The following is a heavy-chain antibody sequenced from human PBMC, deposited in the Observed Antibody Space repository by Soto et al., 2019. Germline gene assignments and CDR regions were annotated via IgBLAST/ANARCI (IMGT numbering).Heavy chain of an antibody. CDR1: GFTFGIYD. CDR3: AKDIGYSYGLEGNYFDY. Sequence: GGSLRLSCAASGFTFGIYDMHWVRQATGKGLEWVSTINTAGDTYSPGSVKGRFTISRDNAKNTLYLQMNSLRAEDTAVYYCAKDIGYSYGLEGNYFDYWGQGTLVTVSS. CDR2: INTAGDT. J-gene: IGHJ4*02. V-gene: IGHV3-13*01. D-gene: IGHD5-18*01.